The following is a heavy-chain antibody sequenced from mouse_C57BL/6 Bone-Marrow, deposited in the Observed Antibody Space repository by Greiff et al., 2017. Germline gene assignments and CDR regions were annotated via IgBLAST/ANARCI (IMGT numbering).Heavy chain of an antibody. CDR1: GYTFTSYW. J-gene: IGHJ4*01. Sequence: QVQLQQSGAELVKPGASVKLSCKASGYTFTSYWMHWVKQRPGQGLEWIGMINPADSGTNYNQKFKDKATMTADKSSSTAYMQLSSLTSEDSAVYYCARDTDGKDPAYWGQGTTVTVSS. D-gene: IGHD2-3*01. CDR2: INPADSGT. CDR3: ARDTDGKDPAY. V-gene: IGHV1-74*01.